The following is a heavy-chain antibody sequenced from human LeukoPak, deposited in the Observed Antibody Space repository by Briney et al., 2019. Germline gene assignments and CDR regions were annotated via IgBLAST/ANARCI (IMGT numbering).Heavy chain of an antibody. CDR2: INPNTGGT. CDR1: GYRFTDYH. CDR3: ARGGHGHTQNDY. J-gene: IGHJ4*02. V-gene: IGHV1-2*02. Sequence: GASVNVSCTASGYRFTDYHMHWVRQAPGQGLEWMGWINPNTGGTNYAQSFQGRVTMTRDTSITTSYMELSNLLFDDTALYYCARGGHGHTQNDYWGQGTLVTVSS. D-gene: IGHD5-24*01.